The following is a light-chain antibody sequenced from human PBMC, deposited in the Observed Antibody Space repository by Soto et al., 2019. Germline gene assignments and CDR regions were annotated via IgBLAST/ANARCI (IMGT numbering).Light chain of an antibody. CDR3: AAWDDSLSGPV. CDR1: SSNIGSNP. J-gene: IGLJ3*02. V-gene: IGLV1-44*01. Sequence: QSVLTQPPSASGAPGQRVTISCSGSSSNIGSNPVNWYQQLPGTAPKLLIDTDNERPSGVPDRFSGSKSGTSASLAIGGLQSEDEADYYCAAWDDSLSGPVFGGGTKLTVL. CDR2: TDN.